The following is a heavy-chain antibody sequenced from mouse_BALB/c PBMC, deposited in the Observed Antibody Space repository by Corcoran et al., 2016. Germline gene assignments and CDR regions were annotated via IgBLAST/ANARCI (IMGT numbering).Heavy chain of an antibody. V-gene: IGHV9-3-1*01. J-gene: IGHJ3*01. CDR2: INTYTGEP. CDR3: ARDPAWFAY. CDR1: GYTFTNYG. Sequence: QIQLVQSGPELKKPGETVKISCKASGYTFTNYGMNWVKQAPGKGLKWMGWINTYTGEPTYADDFKGRFAFSLETSAITAYLQINNLKNEDTATYFCARDPAWFAYWGQWTLVTVSA.